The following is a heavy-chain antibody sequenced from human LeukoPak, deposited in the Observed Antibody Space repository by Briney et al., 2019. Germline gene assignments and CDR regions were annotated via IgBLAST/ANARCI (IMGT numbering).Heavy chain of an antibody. V-gene: IGHV3-23*01. CDR3: AKGWSSYDAFDI. J-gene: IGHJ3*02. D-gene: IGHD3-3*01. Sequence: QTGGSLRLSCAASGLTFSTYAMSWVRQAPGKGLEWFSAITDSGGSAYYADSVKGRFTISRDNSKNTLYLQMNSLRAEDTAVYYCAKGWSSYDAFDIWGQGTMVTVSS. CDR2: ITDSGGSA. CDR1: GLTFSTYA.